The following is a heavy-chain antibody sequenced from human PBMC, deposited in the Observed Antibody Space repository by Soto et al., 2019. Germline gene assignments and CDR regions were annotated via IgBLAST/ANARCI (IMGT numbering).Heavy chain of an antibody. D-gene: IGHD3-3*01. J-gene: IGHJ5*02. V-gene: IGHV5-51*01. CDR3: ARPSYDFWSGYYTPPEDNWFDP. Sequence: LGESLKISCKGSGYSFTSYWIGWVRQMPGKGLEWMGIIYPGDSDTRYSPSFQGQVTISADKSISTAYLQWSSLKASDTAMYYCARPSYDFWSGYYTPPEDNWFDPWGQGTLVTVSS. CDR2: IYPGDSDT. CDR1: GYSFTSYW.